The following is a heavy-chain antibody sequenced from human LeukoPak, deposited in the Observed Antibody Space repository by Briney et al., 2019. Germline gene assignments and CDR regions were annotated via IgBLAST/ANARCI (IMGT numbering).Heavy chain of an antibody. Sequence: GGSLRLSCAASGFIFDDYAMHWVRQAPGKGLEWVSGISWDSGIIGYADSVKGRFTIGRDNAKNSLYLQMDSLRPEDTALYYCVKDQTTVSLSGWLDPWGQGTLVTVSS. V-gene: IGHV3-9*01. CDR3: VKDQTTVSLSGWLDP. CDR2: ISWDSGII. J-gene: IGHJ5*02. D-gene: IGHD4-17*01. CDR1: GFIFDDYA.